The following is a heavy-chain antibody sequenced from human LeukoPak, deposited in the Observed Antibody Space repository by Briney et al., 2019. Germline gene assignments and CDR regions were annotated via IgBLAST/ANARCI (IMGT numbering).Heavy chain of an antibody. V-gene: IGHV1-2*02. CDR3: ARDAAVASPTDP. D-gene: IGHD6-19*01. J-gene: IGHJ5*02. CDR1: GYTFTGYY. Sequence: ASVKVSCKASGYTFTGYYMHWVRQAPGQGLEWMGWINPNSGGTNYAQKFQGRVTMTRDTSISTAYMELSRLRSDDTAVYYCARDAAVASPTDPWGQGTLVTVSS. CDR2: INPNSGGT.